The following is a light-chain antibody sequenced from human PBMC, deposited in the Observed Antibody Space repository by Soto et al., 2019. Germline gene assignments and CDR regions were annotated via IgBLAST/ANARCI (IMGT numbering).Light chain of an antibody. CDR3: CSYAGSYVV. J-gene: IGLJ2*01. V-gene: IGLV2-11*01. CDR1: SSDVGVYNF. Sequence: QSALTQPRSVSGSPGQSVTISCTGTSSDVGVYNFVSWYQQHPGKAPKLMIYEVTKRPSGVPDRFSGSKSGNTASLTISGLQAEDEADYYCCSYAGSYVVFGGGTQLTVL. CDR2: EVT.